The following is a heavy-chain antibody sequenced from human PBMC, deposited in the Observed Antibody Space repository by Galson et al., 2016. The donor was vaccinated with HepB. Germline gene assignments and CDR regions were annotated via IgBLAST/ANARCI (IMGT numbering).Heavy chain of an antibody. CDR1: GFIFSDYY. V-gene: IGHV3-21*01. D-gene: IGHD2-15*01. Sequence: SLRLSCATSGFIFSDYYMDWVRQAPGKGLEWISSISRSSSLIYYADSVTGRFTISRDNAKRSLYLQMNSLRVEDTAVYYCVREGGYCYGDSCRYFDLWGRGTVVTVSS. CDR2: ISRSSSLI. CDR3: VREGGYCYGDSCRYFDL. J-gene: IGHJ2*01.